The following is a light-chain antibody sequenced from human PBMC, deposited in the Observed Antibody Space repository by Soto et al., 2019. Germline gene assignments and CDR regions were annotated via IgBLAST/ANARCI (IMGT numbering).Light chain of an antibody. CDR3: QQYGNSRGT. J-gene: IGKJ1*01. CDR1: QSVSTSY. Sequence: EIVLTQSPGTLSLSPGDRATLSCRASQSVSTSYLAWYQQKPGQAPRLLIYGAYSRATGIQDRFSGSGSGTDFTLTIRGLEPEDFAVYYCQQYGNSRGTFGQGTKVDIK. V-gene: IGKV3-20*01. CDR2: GAY.